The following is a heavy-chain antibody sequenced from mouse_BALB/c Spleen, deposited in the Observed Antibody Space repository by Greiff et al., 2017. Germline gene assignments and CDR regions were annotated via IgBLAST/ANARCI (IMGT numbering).Heavy chain of an antibody. V-gene: IGHV5-12-2*01. D-gene: IGHD1-1*02. Sequence: DVKLVESGGGLVQPGGSLKLSCAASGFTFSSYTMSWVRQTPEKRLEWVAYISNGGGSTYYPDTVKGRFTISRDNAKNTLYLQMSSLKSEDTAMYYCARHAPYGYFDYGGQGTTLTVSS. CDR1: GFTFSSYT. CDR2: ISNGGGST. J-gene: IGHJ2*01. CDR3: ARHAPYGYFDY.